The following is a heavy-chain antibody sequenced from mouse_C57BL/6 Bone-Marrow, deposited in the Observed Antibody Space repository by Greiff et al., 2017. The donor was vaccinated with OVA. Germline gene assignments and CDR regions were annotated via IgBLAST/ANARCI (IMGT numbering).Heavy chain of an antibody. Sequence: QVQLQQPGAELVRPGSSVKLSCKASGYTFTSYWMDWVKQRPGQGLEWIGNIYPSDSETHYNQKFKDKATLTVDKSSSTAYMQLSSLTSEDSAVYYCARYYYGSSLYYFDYWGQGTTLTVSS. CDR1: GYTFTSYW. CDR3: ARYYYGSSLYYFDY. D-gene: IGHD1-1*01. CDR2: IYPSDSET. J-gene: IGHJ2*01. V-gene: IGHV1-61*01.